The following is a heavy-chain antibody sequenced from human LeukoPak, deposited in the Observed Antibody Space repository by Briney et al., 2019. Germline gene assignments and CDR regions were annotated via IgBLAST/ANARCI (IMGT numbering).Heavy chain of an antibody. D-gene: IGHD1-1*01. Sequence: SETLSLTCTVSGGSISSSSYYWGWIRQPQGKGVEWIVSIYYSGSTYYNPSLKSRVTISVDTSKNQFSLKLSSVTAADTAVYYCARDRGQLEGYNWFDPWGQGTLVTVSS. V-gene: IGHV4-39*07. CDR2: IYYSGST. CDR3: ARDRGQLEGYNWFDP. CDR1: GGSISSSSYY. J-gene: IGHJ5*02.